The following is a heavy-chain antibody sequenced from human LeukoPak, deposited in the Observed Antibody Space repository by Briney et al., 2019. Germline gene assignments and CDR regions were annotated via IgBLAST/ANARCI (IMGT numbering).Heavy chain of an antibody. D-gene: IGHD3-16*01. J-gene: IGHJ4*02. CDR1: SGSINSYY. CDR2: IYTTGTT. V-gene: IGHV4-4*07. Sequence: SETLSLTCTVSSGSINSYYWGWVRQPAGRGLEWIGRIYTTGTTHYNPSLKSRLTMSIDTSKRQFSLNLRSVTAADTAIYYCARHGYTASHYFLDYWGQGTLVTVFS. CDR3: ARHGYTASHYFLDY.